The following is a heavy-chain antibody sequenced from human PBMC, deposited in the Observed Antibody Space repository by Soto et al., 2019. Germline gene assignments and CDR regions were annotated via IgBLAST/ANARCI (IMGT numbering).Heavy chain of an antibody. Sequence: SETLSLTCTVSGGSISSSSYYWGWIRQPPGKGLEWIGYIYYSGTPYYNPSLKSRVTISVDTSKNQFSLKLSSVTAADTAVYYCARRGSSWHPYDYYGMDVWGQGTTVTVSS. J-gene: IGHJ6*02. CDR1: GGSISSSSYY. CDR3: ARRGSSWHPYDYYGMDV. V-gene: IGHV4-39*01. D-gene: IGHD6-13*01. CDR2: IYYSGTP.